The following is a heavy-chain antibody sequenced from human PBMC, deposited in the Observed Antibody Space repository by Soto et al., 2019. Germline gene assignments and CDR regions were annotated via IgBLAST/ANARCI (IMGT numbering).Heavy chain of an antibody. CDR3: ARDGRSSSYDF. CDR2: IIPNFGTP. CDR1: GGTFSTYG. D-gene: IGHD6-13*01. J-gene: IGHJ4*02. Sequence: QVQLVQSGAEVKKPGSSVKVSCKSSGGTFSTYGINWVRQAPGQGLEWMGMIIPNFGTPTYAPKFRGRVSITADESTSTAYMELSSLTSDDTAFYYCARDGRSSSYDFWGQGTLVTVSS. V-gene: IGHV1-69*18.